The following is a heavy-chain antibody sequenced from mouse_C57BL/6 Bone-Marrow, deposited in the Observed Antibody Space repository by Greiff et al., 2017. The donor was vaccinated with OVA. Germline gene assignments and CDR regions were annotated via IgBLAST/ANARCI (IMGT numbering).Heavy chain of an antibody. D-gene: IGHD3-2*02. CDR3: ARREGSSGLYYFDD. CDR2: IYPRSGNT. J-gene: IGHJ2*01. V-gene: IGHV1-81*01. Sequence: QVQLQQSGAELARPGASVKLSCKASGYTFTSYGISWVKQRTGQGLEWIGEIYPRSGNTYYNEKFKGKATLTADKSSSTAYMELRSLTSEDSAVYFCARREGSSGLYYFDDWGQGTTLTVSS. CDR1: GYTFTSYG.